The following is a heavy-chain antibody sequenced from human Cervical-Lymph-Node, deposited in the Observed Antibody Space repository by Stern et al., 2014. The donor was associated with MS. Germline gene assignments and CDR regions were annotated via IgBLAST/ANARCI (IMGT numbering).Heavy chain of an antibody. Sequence: VHLVESGTEVKKPGSSVKVSCKTSGGTFSSYAVNWVRQAPGQGLEWMGEIIPMFGRTNYAQRVQGRVTITADKTTSTAYMELSSLTSEDTAVYYCARADYYDSSGYYDDAFDIWGQGTMVTVSS. CDR1: GGTFSSYA. CDR2: IIPMFGRT. D-gene: IGHD3-22*01. CDR3: ARADYYDSSGYYDDAFDI. J-gene: IGHJ3*02. V-gene: IGHV1-69*06.